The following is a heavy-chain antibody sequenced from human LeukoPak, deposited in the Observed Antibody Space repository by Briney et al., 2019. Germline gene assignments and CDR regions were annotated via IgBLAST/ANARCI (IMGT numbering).Heavy chain of an antibody. CDR3: ARSSIAAGGRWFDP. D-gene: IGHD6-6*01. CDR1: GYTFTGYY. V-gene: IGHV1-2*02. CDR2: INPNSGGT. Sequence: ASVKVSCKASGYTFTGYYMHWVRQAPGQGLEWMGWINPNSGGTNYAQKFQGRVTMTRDTSISTAYMELSRLRSDDTAVYYCARSSIAAGGRWFDPWGQGTLVTVSS. J-gene: IGHJ5*02.